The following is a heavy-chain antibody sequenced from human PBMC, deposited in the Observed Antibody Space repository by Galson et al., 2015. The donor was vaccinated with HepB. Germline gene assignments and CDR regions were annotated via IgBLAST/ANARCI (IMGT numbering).Heavy chain of an antibody. V-gene: IGHV3-30*04. J-gene: IGHJ4*02. D-gene: IGHD2-8*02. Sequence: SLRLSCAASGFTFSTYGMHWVWQAPGKGLESVAVISNDGKNKNYADSLRGRFTISRDNPKNTLSLQMNSLRTEDTAVYYCARRRCTGGSCYSDYWVQGTLVTVSS. CDR2: ISNDGKNK. CDR1: GFTFSTYG. CDR3: ARRRCTGGSCYSDY.